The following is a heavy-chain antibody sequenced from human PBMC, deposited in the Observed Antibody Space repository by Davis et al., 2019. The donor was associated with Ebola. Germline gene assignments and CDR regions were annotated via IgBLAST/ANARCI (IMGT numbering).Heavy chain of an antibody. CDR2: INPYNGDT. V-gene: IGHV1-2*06. J-gene: IGHJ4*02. Sequence: AASVKVSCKASGGTFSSYTISWVRQAPGQGLEWMGRINPYNGDTNLAQKFQDRVTMTRDTPISTGYMDLSNLTSDDTAVYYCRVVVDEYFEYWAQGTLVSVSS. D-gene: IGHD2-21*01. CDR3: RVVVDEYFEY. CDR1: GGTFSSYT.